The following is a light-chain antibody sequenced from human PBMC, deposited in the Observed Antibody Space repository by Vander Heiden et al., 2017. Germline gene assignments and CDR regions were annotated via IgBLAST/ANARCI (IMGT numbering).Light chain of an antibody. CDR3: FCTSDNNVGV. CDR2: KGA. Sequence: SYERIQPSSVSVSPGQTAGITWSGDVLTKTAGGWLQQTQGHAPEMATAKGAEGRSGILERFFGSNSETTVTLPLSVAQLDDESDYYCFCTSDNNVGVFGVWTQLTVL. CDR1: VLTKTA. V-gene: IGLV3-27*01. J-gene: IGLJ3*02.